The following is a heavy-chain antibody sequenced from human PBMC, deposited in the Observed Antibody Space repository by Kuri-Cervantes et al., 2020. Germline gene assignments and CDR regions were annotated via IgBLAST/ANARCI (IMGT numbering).Heavy chain of an antibody. CDR1: GFIFGDYV. D-gene: IGHD3-22*01. CDR2: IRSKAYGGTT. Sequence: GESLKISCTASGFIFGDYVINWVRQAPRKGLEWVGFIRSKAYGGTTEYAASVKGRFTISRDDSKSIAHLQMNSLKTDDTAVYWCTSYDSTDYYPVGFFHHWGQGALVTVSS. CDR3: TSYDSTDYYPVGFFHH. J-gene: IGHJ1*01. V-gene: IGHV3-49*04.